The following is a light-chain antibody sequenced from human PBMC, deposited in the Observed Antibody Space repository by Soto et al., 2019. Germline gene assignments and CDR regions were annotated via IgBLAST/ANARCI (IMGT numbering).Light chain of an antibody. J-gene: IGKJ1*01. V-gene: IGKV1-5*01. CDR1: QSISSW. Sequence: DIQMTQSPSTLSASVGDRVTITCRASQSISSWLAWYQQKPGKAPKLLIYDASSLESGVPSRFSGSGSGTDFTLTISSLQPDDFAIYYCQQYNSQSWTFGQGTKVDIK. CDR2: DAS. CDR3: QQYNSQSWT.